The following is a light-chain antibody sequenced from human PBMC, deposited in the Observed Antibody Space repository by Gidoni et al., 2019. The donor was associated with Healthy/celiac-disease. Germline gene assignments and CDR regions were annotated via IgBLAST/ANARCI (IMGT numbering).Light chain of an antibody. Sequence: EIVMTQSPATLSVSPGERATLSCMASQSVGSNLAWYQQKPGQAPRLLIYGASTRATGIPARFSGSGSGTEFTLTISSLQSEYFAVYYCQQYDSWPLTFGGGTKVEIK. CDR3: QQYDSWPLT. CDR2: GAS. CDR1: QSVGSN. J-gene: IGKJ4*01. V-gene: IGKV3-15*01.